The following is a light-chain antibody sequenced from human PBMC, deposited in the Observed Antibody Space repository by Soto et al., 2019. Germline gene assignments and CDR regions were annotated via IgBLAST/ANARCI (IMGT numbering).Light chain of an antibody. CDR1: SSDVGSYNF. CDR3: CSYAGSSTFVV. V-gene: IGLV2-23*03. CDR2: EGN. Sequence: QSALTQPASVSGSPGQSITISCAGTSSDVGSYNFVSWYQQHPGKAPKLMIYEGNKRPSGVSNRFSVSKSGNTASLTISGRQAADEADYYCCSYAGSSTFVVFGGGTNVTVL. J-gene: IGLJ2*01.